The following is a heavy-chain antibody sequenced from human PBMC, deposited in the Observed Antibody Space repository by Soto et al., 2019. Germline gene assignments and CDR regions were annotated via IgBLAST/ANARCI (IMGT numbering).Heavy chain of an antibody. Sequence: ASVKVSCKASGYTFISYAMHWVRQAPGQRLEWMGWISAGNGNTKYSQNFQGRVTITRDTSVSTVYMELSSLRSEDTAVYYCAGPSRTWDYYYGMDVWGQGTTVTVSS. CDR2: ISAGNGNT. V-gene: IGHV1-3*01. J-gene: IGHJ6*02. CDR3: AGPSRTWDYYYGMDV. CDR1: GYTFISYA. D-gene: IGHD7-27*01.